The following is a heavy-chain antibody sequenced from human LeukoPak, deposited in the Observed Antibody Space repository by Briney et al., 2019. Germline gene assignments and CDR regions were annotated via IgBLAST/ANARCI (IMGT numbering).Heavy chain of an antibody. J-gene: IGHJ4*02. CDR1: GGSVSTYY. CDR3: ARGGSGWLDFDY. CDR2: IYYSGST. D-gene: IGHD6-19*01. V-gene: IGHV4-59*02. Sequence: SETLSLTCTVSGGSVSTYYWSWIRQPPGKGLEWMGYIYYSGSTNYNPSLKSRVTISIDTSKNQFSLKLSSVTAADTAVYYCARGGSGWLDFDYWGQGTLVTVSS.